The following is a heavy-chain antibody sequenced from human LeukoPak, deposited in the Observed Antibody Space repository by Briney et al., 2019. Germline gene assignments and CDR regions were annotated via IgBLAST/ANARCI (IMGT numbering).Heavy chain of an antibody. CDR1: GFTFSDYY. V-gene: IGHV3-11*05. D-gene: IGHD3-22*01. Sequence: GGSLRLSCAASGFTFSDYYMSWIRQAPGKGLEWVSYISSSSSYTNYADSVKGRFTISRDNAKNSLYLQMNSLRAEDTAVYYCARDRYYYDSSGYYSDYWGQGTLVTVSS. J-gene: IGHJ4*02. CDR3: ARDRYYYDSSGYYSDY. CDR2: ISSSSSYT.